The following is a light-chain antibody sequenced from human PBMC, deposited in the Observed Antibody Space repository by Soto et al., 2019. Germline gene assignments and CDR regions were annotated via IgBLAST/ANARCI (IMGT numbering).Light chain of an antibody. J-gene: IGLJ2*01. CDR3: GTWYASLSAGV. CDR2: NDD. Sequence: QSVLTQPPSVSAAPGQKVTISCSGSSSNIETNPVSWYRHLPGTVPKLLIHNDDKRPAGIPDRFSGSKSGTSATLGITGLQTGDEADYYCGTWYASLSAGVFGGGTKLTVL. CDR1: SSNIETNP. V-gene: IGLV1-51*01.